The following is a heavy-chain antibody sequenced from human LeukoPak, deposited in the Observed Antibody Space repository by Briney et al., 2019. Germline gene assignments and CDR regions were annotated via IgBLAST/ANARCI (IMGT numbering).Heavy chain of an antibody. J-gene: IGHJ5*02. V-gene: IGHV1-69*05. CDR3: ARGYYYGSETYWHTNWFDP. CDR1: GGTFSNYV. Sequence: SVKVSCKASGGTFSNYVISWVRQAPGQGLEWMGGIIPMFGTANYAQKFQGRVTITTAESTSTGYMEMSSLRSEDTAVYYCARGYYYGSETYWHTNWFDPWGQGTPVTVSS. CDR2: IIPMFGTA. D-gene: IGHD3-10*01.